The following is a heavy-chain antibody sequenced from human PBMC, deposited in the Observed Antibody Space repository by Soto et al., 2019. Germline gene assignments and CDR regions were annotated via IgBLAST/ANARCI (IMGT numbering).Heavy chain of an antibody. J-gene: IGHJ6*02. CDR2: IYHSGYT. Sequence: ASETLSLTCTVSGGSISSSSYYWGWIRQPPGKGLERIGRIYHSGYTYYNPSLKSRVTISVDTSKNQFSLKLSSVTAADTAVYYCARNIAAAGTGYYGMDVWGQGTTVTVSS. V-gene: IGHV4-39*07. CDR3: ARNIAAAGTGYYGMDV. CDR1: GGSISSSSYY. D-gene: IGHD6-13*01.